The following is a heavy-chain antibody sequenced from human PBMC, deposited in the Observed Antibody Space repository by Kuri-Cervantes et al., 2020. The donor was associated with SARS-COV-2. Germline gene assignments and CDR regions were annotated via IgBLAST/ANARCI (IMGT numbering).Heavy chain of an antibody. CDR3: ARGQYCSSTSCYATYYYYYYGMDV. J-gene: IGHJ6*02. CDR2: ISYDGSNK. V-gene: IGHV3-30*03. D-gene: IGHD2-2*01. Sequence: GESLKISCAASGFTFSSYGMHWVRQAPGKGLEWVAVISYDGSNKYYADSVKGRFTISRDNSKNTLYLQMNSLRAEDTAVYYCARGQYCSSTSCYATYYYYYYGMDVWGQGTTVTVSS. CDR1: GFTFSSYG.